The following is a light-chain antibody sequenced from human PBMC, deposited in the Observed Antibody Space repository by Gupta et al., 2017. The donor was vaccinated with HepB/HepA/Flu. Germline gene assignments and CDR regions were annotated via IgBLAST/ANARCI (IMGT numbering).Light chain of an antibody. CDR1: QTISRN. Sequence: EVVMTQSPATLSVSPGERATLSCRASQTISRNLAWYQQKPGQAPRLLIYGGSTRATGIPARFSGGGFGKDFTLTISSRQSEDFAGYDCLQYHNWPPITFGQGTRLEVK. CDR3: LQYHNWPPIT. CDR2: GGS. V-gene: IGKV3-15*01. J-gene: IGKJ5*01.